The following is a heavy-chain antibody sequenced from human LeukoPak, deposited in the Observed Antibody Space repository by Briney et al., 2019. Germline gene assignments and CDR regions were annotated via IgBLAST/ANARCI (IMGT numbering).Heavy chain of an antibody. CDR3: ASGPYPAAGTDHQFDY. CDR1: GGSISSSSYY. CDR2: IFYSGST. D-gene: IGHD6-13*01. J-gene: IGHJ4*02. V-gene: IGHV4-61*01. Sequence: PSETLSLTCTVSGGSISSSSYYWSWIRQPPGKGLEWIGYIFYSGSTLYNPTLQSRVTISVDTSKNQFSLKLTSVTAADTAVYYCASGPYPAAGTDHQFDYWGQGTLVTVSS.